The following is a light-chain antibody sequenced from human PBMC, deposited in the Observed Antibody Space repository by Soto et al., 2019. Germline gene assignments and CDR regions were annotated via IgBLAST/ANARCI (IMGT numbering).Light chain of an antibody. J-gene: IGKJ1*01. CDR1: QSVNSN. V-gene: IGKV3D-15*01. CDR2: DAS. CDR3: LQYHNLWA. Sequence: VLAQSPATMSLYPGERATLSCRASQSVNSNLAWYQQKPGQAPRLLIYDASNRVTGIPARFSGSGSGTEFTLTISSLQSEDFTVYSCLQYHNLWAFGQ.